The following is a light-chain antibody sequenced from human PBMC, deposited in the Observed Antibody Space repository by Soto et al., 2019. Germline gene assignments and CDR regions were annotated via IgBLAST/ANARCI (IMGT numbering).Light chain of an antibody. CDR3: SSSTSISTRV. CDR1: SRDVGSYNY. Sequence: QSVLTQPASVSGSPGQSITISCTGTSRDVGSYNYVSWYQQHPGKAPKLMIYEVSTRPSGVSNRVSGSKSGNTASLTISGLQAEDEANYYCSSSTSISTRVLGGGTQLTVL. CDR2: EVS. V-gene: IGLV2-14*01. J-gene: IGLJ7*01.